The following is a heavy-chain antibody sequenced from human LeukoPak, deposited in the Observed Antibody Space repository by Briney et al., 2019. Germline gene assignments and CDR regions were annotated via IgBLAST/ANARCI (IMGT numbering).Heavy chain of an antibody. V-gene: IGHV1-2*02. J-gene: IGHJ4*02. Sequence: ASVKVSCRASGYTFTGNYIHWVRQAPGQGLEWVGWISPKDGRTNYAQRFQDRVTMTRDTSISTAYMDLSSLRSDDTAVYYCARVIGGSSGDFWGQGTLVTVSS. CDR2: ISPKDGRT. D-gene: IGHD2-15*01. CDR1: GYTFTGNY. CDR3: ARVIGGSSGDF.